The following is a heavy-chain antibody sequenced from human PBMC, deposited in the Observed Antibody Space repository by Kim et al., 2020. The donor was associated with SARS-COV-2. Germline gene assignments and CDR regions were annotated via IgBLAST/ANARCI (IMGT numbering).Heavy chain of an antibody. CDR2: INPSGGST. CDR3: ALVGGKHPFDY. J-gene: IGHJ4*02. V-gene: IGHV1-46*01. Sequence: ASVKVSCKASGYTFTSYYMHWVRQAPGQGLEWMGIINPSGGSTSYAQKFQGRVTMTSDTSTSTVYMELSSLRSEDTAVYYCALVGGKHPFDYWGQGTLVTVSS. CDR1: GYTFTSYY. D-gene: IGHD3-16*01.